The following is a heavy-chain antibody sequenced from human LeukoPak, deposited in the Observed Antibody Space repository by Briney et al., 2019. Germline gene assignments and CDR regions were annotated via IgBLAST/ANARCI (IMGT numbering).Heavy chain of an antibody. CDR2: ISGHNDNA. J-gene: IGHJ4*02. Sequence: ASVKVSCKASGYTFENYGIMWVRQAPGQGLEWMGWISGHNDNAKYAQKVQGRVTMTTDTSTGTAYLELRSLRSDDTAVYYCATSDALPGDYWGQGTRVTVSS. CDR1: GYTFENYG. V-gene: IGHV1-18*01. CDR3: ATSDALPGDY.